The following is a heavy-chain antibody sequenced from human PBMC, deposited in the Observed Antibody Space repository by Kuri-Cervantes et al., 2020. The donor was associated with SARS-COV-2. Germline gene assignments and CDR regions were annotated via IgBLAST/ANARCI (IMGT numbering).Heavy chain of an antibody. V-gene: IGHV3-30*03. J-gene: IGHJ6*02. Sequence: GESLKISCAASGFTFSSYGMHWVRQAPGKGLEWVAVISYDGSNKYYADSVKGRFTISRDNSKNTLYLQMNSLRAEDTAVYYRARDRSPQLVFGYYYGMDVWGQGTTVPSP. CDR3: ARDRSPQLVFGYYYGMDV. D-gene: IGHD6-6*01. CDR2: ISYDGSNK. CDR1: GFTFSSYG.